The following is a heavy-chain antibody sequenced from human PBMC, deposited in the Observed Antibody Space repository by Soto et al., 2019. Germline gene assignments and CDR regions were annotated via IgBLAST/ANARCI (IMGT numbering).Heavy chain of an antibody. CDR1: GGSISSYY. CDR2: IYYSGST. Sequence: SETLSLTCTVSGGSISSYYWSWIRQPPGKGLEWIGYIYYSGSTNYNPSLKSRVTISVDTSKNQFSLKLSSVTAADRAVYYCAATVKKSGYDRPRYYFDYWGQGTLVTVSS. CDR3: AATVKKSGYDRPRYYFDY. V-gene: IGHV4-59*01. D-gene: IGHD5-12*01. J-gene: IGHJ4*02.